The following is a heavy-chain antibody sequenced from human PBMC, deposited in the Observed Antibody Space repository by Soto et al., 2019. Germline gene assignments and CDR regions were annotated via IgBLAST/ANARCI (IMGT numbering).Heavy chain of an antibody. V-gene: IGHV1-8*01. CDR2: MNPNSGNT. Sequence: ASVKVSCKASGYTLTSYDINWVRQATGQGLEWMGWMNPNSGNTGYEQKFQGRVTMTRNTSISTAYMERRSLISEDPAVYYCVAATIWFGELIGYAFDIWGQGTLVTVSS. D-gene: IGHD3-10*01. J-gene: IGHJ3*02. CDR3: VAATIWFGELIGYAFDI. CDR1: GYTLTSYD.